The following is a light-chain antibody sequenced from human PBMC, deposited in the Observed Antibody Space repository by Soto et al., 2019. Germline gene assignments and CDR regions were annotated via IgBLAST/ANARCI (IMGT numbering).Light chain of an antibody. J-gene: IGKJ4*01. CDR2: DAS. CDR3: QQYDNLPPLT. V-gene: IGKV1-33*01. CDR1: QDISNY. Sequence: DIQMTQSPSSLSASVGDRVTITCQASQDISNYLNWYQQKPGKAPKLLIYDASNLETGVPSRFSASGSGTDFTFTISSLQPEDIATYYCQQYDNLPPLTFCGGTKVEIK.